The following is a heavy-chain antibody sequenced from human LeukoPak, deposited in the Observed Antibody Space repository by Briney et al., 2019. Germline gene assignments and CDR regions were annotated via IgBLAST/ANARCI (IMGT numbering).Heavy chain of an antibody. J-gene: IGHJ4*02. CDR1: GGTFSSYA. V-gene: IGHV1-69*06. CDR3: ARGVPNYSGSYCFDY. CDR2: IIPIFGTA. Sequence: ASVKVSCKASGGTFSSYAISWVRQAPGQGLEWMGGIIPIFGTANYAQKFQGRVTITADKSTSTAYMELSSLRSEDTAVYYCARGVPNYSGSYCFDYWGQGTLVTVSS. D-gene: IGHD1-26*01.